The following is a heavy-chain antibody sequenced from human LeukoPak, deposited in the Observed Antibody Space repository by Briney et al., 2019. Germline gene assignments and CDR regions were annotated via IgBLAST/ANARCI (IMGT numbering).Heavy chain of an antibody. V-gene: IGHV1-2*02. CDR3: AREGYSYDVVPSFDY. CDR1: GYTFTGYY. Sequence: ASVKVSCKASGYTFTGYYMHWVRQAPGQGLEWMGWINPNSGGTNYAQKFQGRVTMTRDTSISTAYMELSRLRSADTAVYYCAREGYSYDVVPSFDYWGQGTLVTVSS. D-gene: IGHD5-18*01. CDR2: INPNSGGT. J-gene: IGHJ4*02.